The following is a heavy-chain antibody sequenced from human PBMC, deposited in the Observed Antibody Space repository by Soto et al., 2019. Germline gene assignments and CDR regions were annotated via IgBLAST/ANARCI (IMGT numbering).Heavy chain of an antibody. CDR3: ARVGYSGSYYAAFDI. V-gene: IGHV3-30-3*01. J-gene: IGHJ3*02. D-gene: IGHD1-26*01. Sequence: PGGSLRLSSEASGFTFSSYAMHWVRRAPGKGLEWVAVISYDGSNKYYADSVKGRFTISRDNSKNTLYLQMNSLRAEDTAVYYCARVGYSGSYYAAFDIWGQGTMVTVSS. CDR2: ISYDGSNK. CDR1: GFTFSSYA.